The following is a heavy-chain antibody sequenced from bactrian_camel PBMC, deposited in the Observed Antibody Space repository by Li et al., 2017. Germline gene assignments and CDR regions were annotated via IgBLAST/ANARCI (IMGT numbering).Heavy chain of an antibody. D-gene: IGHD3*01. CDR2: IAGDGRT. V-gene: IGHV3S53*01. Sequence: QVQLVESGGGSVQAGESLRLSCVASGYTLPMNMGWFRRLPGQEREGVAGIAGDGRTDYADSVKGRFTISRDGAKNIIALPMHSLKPEDTATYYCAADPGYCPDLSRLPEYKHCGQGTQVTVS. CDR1: GYTLPMN. J-gene: IGHJ4*01. CDR3: AADPGYCPDLSRLPEYKH.